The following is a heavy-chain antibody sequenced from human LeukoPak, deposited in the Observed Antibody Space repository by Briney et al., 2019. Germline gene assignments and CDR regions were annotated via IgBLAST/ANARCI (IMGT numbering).Heavy chain of an antibody. J-gene: IGHJ4*02. V-gene: IGHV3-48*03. CDR1: GFTFSSYE. CDR3: TTLTVASNFDY. CDR2: ISSSGSTI. D-gene: IGHD6-19*01. Sequence: PGGSLRLSCAASGFTFSSYEMNWVRQAPGKGLEWVSYISSSGSTIYYADSAKGRFTISRDNAKNSLYLQMNSLRAEDTAVYYCTTLTVASNFDYWGQGTLVTVSS.